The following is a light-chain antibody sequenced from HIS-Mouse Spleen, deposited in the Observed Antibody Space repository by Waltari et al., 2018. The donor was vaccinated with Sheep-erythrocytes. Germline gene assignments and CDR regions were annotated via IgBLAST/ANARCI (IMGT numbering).Light chain of an antibody. CDR1: ALPKKY. CDR2: EDS. J-gene: IGLJ3*02. V-gene: IGLV3-10*01. CDR3: YSTDSSGNHWV. Sequence: SYELTQPPSVSVSPGQTARITCSGDALPKKYAYWYQQQSGQAPVLVIYEDSKRTSGIPERFSGSSSGTMATLTISGAQVEDDADYYCYSTDSSGNHWVFGGGTKLTVL.